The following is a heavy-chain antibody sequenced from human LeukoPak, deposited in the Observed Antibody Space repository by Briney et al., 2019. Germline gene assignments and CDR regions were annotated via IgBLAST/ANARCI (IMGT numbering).Heavy chain of an antibody. J-gene: IGHJ4*02. CDR3: ARSLPRSGSYDY. D-gene: IGHD1-26*01. CDR2: IYYSGST. CDR1: GFTFSSYG. Sequence: GTLRLSCAASGFTFSSYGMSWVRQAPGKGLEWIGYIYYSGSTNYNPSLKSRVTISVDTSKNQFSLKLSSVTAADTAVYYCARSLPRSGSYDYWGQGTLVTVSS. V-gene: IGHV4-59*01.